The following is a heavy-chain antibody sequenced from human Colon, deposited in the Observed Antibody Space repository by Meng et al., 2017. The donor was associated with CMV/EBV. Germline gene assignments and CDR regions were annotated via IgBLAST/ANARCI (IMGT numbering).Heavy chain of an antibody. CDR1: GFTFSSFS. Sequence: GESLKISCAASGFTFSSFSMNWVRQAPGKGLEWVSSISTSGTYIHYADSVKGRFTISRDNAKNSVHLLMTGLRADDAAVYYCTRTFRYYFDYWGQGTLVTRLL. CDR2: ISTSGTYI. J-gene: IGHJ4*02. V-gene: IGHV3-21*01. D-gene: IGHD2/OR15-2a*01. CDR3: TRTFRYYFDY.